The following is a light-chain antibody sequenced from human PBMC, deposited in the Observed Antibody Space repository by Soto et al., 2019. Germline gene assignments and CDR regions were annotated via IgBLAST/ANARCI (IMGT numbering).Light chain of an antibody. CDR3: SSYTSSSTALYV. J-gene: IGLJ1*01. CDR2: DVS. V-gene: IGLV2-14*01. Sequence: QSVLTQPASVSGSPGQSITISCTGTSSDVGGYNYVSWCQQHPGKAPKLMIYDVSNRPSGVSNRFSGSKSGNTASLTISWLQAEDEADYYCSSYTSSSTALYVFGTGTKVTVL. CDR1: SSDVGGYNY.